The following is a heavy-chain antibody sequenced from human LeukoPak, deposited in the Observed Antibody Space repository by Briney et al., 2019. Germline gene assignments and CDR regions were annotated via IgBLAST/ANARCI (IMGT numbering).Heavy chain of an antibody. CDR1: GYTFTSYG. Sequence: ASVKVSCKSSGYTFTSYGISWVRQAPGQGLEWMGWISAYNGNTNYAQKLQGRVTMNTDTSTSTAYMELRSLRSDDTAVYYCARVSALVGATVYWGQGTLVTVSS. CDR2: ISAYNGNT. D-gene: IGHD1-26*01. J-gene: IGHJ4*02. V-gene: IGHV1-18*01. CDR3: ARVSALVGATVY.